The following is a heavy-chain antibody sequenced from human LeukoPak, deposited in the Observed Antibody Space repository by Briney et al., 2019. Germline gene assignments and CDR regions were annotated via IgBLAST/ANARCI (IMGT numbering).Heavy chain of an antibody. Sequence: PGGSLRLSCAASGFTFHNNGMSWVRQAPGKGLEWVSAISGSSRSTYHAESVKGRFTISRDNSKNTLFLQMNSLRAEDTAVYYCAGIAAAGTRYYFDYWGQGTLVTVSS. V-gene: IGHV3-23*01. D-gene: IGHD6-13*01. J-gene: IGHJ4*02. CDR2: ISGSSRST. CDR1: GFTFHNNG. CDR3: AGIAAAGTRYYFDY.